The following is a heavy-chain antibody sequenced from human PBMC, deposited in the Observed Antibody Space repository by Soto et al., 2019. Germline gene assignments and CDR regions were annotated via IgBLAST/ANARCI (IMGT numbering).Heavy chain of an antibody. CDR1: GFSCSNYA. D-gene: IGHD4-17*01. V-gene: IGHV3-23*01. Sequence: GGSLRRTSADSGFSCSNYAMNWVRQAPGKGLEWVSTISNSGGHTYYADSVKGRFTISRDNSKSTLNLQMHSLRAEDTAIYYCAKGYHNYGGYSGYWGQGTLVTVSS. J-gene: IGHJ4*02. CDR2: ISNSGGHT. CDR3: AKGYHNYGGYSGY.